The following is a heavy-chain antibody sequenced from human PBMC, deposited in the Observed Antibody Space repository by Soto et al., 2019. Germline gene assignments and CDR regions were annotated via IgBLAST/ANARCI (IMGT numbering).Heavy chain of an antibody. V-gene: IGHV1-18*01. CDR2: ISAYNGNT. CDR3: ARVVGALGHWFDP. D-gene: IGHD1-26*01. CDR1: GYTFTSYG. J-gene: IGHJ5*02. Sequence: QVQLVQSGAEVKKPGASVKVSCKASGYTFTSYGISWVRQAPGQGLEWMGRISAYNGNTNYAHKLQGRDTMTTDTSASKAYMGLRSQRSADTAVYYCARVVGALGHWFDPWGQGTLVTVSS.